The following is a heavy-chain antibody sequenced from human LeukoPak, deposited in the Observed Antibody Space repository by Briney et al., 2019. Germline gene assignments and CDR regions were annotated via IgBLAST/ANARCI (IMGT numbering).Heavy chain of an antibody. CDR2: LCHPDST. CDR3: ARKIASTRLGVRYYYMDV. CDR1: GYPINNAYY. Sequence: PSETLSLTCGVSGYPINNAYYWVWIRQPPGKGLEWIGSLCHPDSTYYNPSLKSRVTMSVDTSRNQFSLRLSFVTAADTAVYYCARKIASTRLGVRYYYMDVWGEGTTVTTSS. D-gene: IGHD2-2*01. J-gene: IGHJ6*03. V-gene: IGHV4-38-2*01.